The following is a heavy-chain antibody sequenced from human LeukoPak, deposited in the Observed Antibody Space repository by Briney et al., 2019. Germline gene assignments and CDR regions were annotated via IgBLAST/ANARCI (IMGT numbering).Heavy chain of an antibody. CDR3: ARVERVDFWSGIGYYFDY. V-gene: IGHV4-30-4*01. D-gene: IGHD3-3*01. J-gene: IGHJ4*02. CDR2: IYYSGNT. CDR1: SGSISSGDSY. Sequence: PSQTLSLTCTVSSGSISSGDSYWSWVRQPPGKGLEWIGNIYYSGNTYYKPSLKSRVTISVDTSKNQFSLKLSSVTAADTAIYYCARVERVDFWSGIGYYFDYWGQGTLVTVSS.